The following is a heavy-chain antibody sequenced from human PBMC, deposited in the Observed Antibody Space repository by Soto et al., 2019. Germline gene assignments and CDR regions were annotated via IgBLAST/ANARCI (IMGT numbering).Heavy chain of an antibody. Sequence: PSETLSLTCAVSGGSISSGGYSWSWIRQPPGKGLEWIGYIYHSGSTYYNPSLKSRVTISVDTSKNQFSLKLSSVTAADTAVYYCARVPFDGSGYYWDAFDIWGQGTMVTVSS. CDR1: GGSISSGGYS. CDR2: IYHSGST. D-gene: IGHD3-22*01. J-gene: IGHJ3*02. V-gene: IGHV4-30-2*01. CDR3: ARVPFDGSGYYWDAFDI.